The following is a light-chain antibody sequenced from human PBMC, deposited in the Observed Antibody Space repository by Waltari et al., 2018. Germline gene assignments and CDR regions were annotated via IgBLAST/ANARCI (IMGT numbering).Light chain of an antibody. V-gene: IGLV2-8*01. CDR2: EVS. CDR1: SSDVGGYEY. J-gene: IGLJ3*02. Sequence: QSALTQPPSASGSPGQSVTISCTGTSSDVGGYEYVSWYQHHPGKAPKLMIYEVSKRPSGAPDRFSCSKSGNTASLTVSGLQAEDEGDYYCSSYAGGSTLGVFGGGTKLTVL. CDR3: SSYAGGSTLGV.